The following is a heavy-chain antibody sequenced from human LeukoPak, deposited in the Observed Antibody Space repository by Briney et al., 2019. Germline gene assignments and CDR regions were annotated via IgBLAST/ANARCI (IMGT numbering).Heavy chain of an antibody. Sequence: SETLSLTCTVSGVYISSYSWSWIRQPPGKGLEWIGYMYSRGSTNDNPSLKSRVTISRDTSKNQLSLRVTSVTAADTAMYYCARHYLYGDPPAFDIWGQGTMVTVSS. D-gene: IGHD4-17*01. CDR2: MYSRGST. CDR1: GVYISSYS. V-gene: IGHV4-59*08. J-gene: IGHJ3*02. CDR3: ARHYLYGDPPAFDI.